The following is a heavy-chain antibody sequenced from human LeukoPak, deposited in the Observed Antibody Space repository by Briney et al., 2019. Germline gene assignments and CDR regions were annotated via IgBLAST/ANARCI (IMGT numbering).Heavy chain of an antibody. CDR2: ISYDGSNK. CDR3: ARIEGYCSGGSCYVHWFDP. Sequence: GGSLRLSCAASGFTFSSYGMHWVRQAPGKGLEWVAVISYDGSNKYYADSVKGRFTISRDNAKNSLYLQMNSLRAEDTAVYYCARIEGYCSGGSCYVHWFDPWGQGTLVTVSS. D-gene: IGHD2-15*01. J-gene: IGHJ5*02. CDR1: GFTFSSYG. V-gene: IGHV3-30*03.